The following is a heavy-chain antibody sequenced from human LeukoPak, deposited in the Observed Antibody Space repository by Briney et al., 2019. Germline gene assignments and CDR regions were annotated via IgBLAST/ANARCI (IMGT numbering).Heavy chain of an antibody. J-gene: IGHJ3*01. CDR2: ISYTGST. Sequence: SGTLSLTCSVSGGSLSSYYWSWIRQPPGRGLEWIVGISYTGSTKYNPPLNIQITVSIEADKHQNSLTLSSVTAADTDMYDCARATHHYYDSASYEVAFDGWGQGTMVTVS. V-gene: IGHV4-59*01. CDR1: GGSLSSYY. CDR3: ARATHHYYDSASYEVAFDG. D-gene: IGHD3-9*01.